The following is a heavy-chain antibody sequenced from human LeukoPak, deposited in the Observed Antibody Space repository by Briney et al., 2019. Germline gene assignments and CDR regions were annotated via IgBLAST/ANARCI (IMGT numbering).Heavy chain of an antibody. CDR1: GGSVSSSSYY. CDR2: IYYSGST. CDR3: ARQNGGWENFDY. Sequence: KASETLSLTCTVSGGSVSSSSYYWGWIRQPPGKGLEWIGSIYYSGSTYYNPSLKSRVTMSVDTSTNQFSLKLSSVTAADTAVYYCARQNGGWENFDYWGQGTLVTVTS. V-gene: IGHV4-39*01. J-gene: IGHJ4*02. D-gene: IGHD6-19*01.